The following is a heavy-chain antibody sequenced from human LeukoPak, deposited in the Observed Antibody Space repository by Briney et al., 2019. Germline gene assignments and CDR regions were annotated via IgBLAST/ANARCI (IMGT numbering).Heavy chain of an antibody. Sequence: PSETLSLTCTVSGGSISSGDYSWSWIRQPAGKGLEWIGRIYTSGSTNYNPSLKSRVTISVDTSKNHFSLKLTSVTAADTAVYYCARGPHTNGGWILYFSRYFDYWGQGTLVTVSS. CDR2: IYTSGST. CDR1: GGSISSGDYS. CDR3: ARGPHTNGGWILYFSRYFDY. J-gene: IGHJ4*02. V-gene: IGHV4-61*02. D-gene: IGHD2-8*01.